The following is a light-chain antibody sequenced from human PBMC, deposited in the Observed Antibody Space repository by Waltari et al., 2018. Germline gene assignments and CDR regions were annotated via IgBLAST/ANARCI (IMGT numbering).Light chain of an antibody. CDR3: EQYGSSPPYS. CDR1: QSVSSID. V-gene: IGKV3-20*01. CDR2: GAS. J-gene: IGKJ2*03. Sequence: EIVLTQSPGTLSLSPGERATLSYRASQSVSSIDLAWYQQKPGQAPMLLIYGASSRATGIPDRFSGSGSGTDFTLTISRLEPEDFAVYYCEQYGSSPPYSFGQGTKLEIK.